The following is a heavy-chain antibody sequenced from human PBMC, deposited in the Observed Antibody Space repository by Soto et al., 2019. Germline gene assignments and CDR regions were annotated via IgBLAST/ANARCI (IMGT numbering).Heavy chain of an antibody. V-gene: IGHV3-23*01. CDR1: GFTFSSYA. CDR3: AGGGSSANDAFDI. D-gene: IGHD3-16*01. Sequence: EVQLLESGGGLVQPGGSLRLSCAASGFTFSSYAMSWVRQAPGKGLAWVSSITASGGSTYYGDSVKGRFTISRDNSKNTLYLQMNTLRAADAAVYYCAGGGSSANDAFDIWGQGTLVTVSS. CDR2: ITASGGST. J-gene: IGHJ3*02.